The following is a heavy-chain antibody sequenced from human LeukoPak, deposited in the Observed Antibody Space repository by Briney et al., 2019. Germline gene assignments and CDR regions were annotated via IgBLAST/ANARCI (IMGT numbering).Heavy chain of an antibody. CDR1: GFRFSSYS. J-gene: IGHJ5*02. V-gene: IGHV3-48*01. D-gene: IGHD6-19*01. Sequence: GGSLRLSCAASGFRFSSYSMHWVRQAPGKGLDWVSSITRGSSTRYYADSVKGRFTISRDDGKTSLYLHMNSLRVDDMAVYFCARDATVASSPNWFDPWGQGTLVTVSS. CDR3: ARDATVASSPNWFDP. CDR2: ITRGSSTR.